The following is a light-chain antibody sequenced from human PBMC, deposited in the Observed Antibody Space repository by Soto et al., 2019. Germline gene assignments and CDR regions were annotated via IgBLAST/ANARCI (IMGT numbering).Light chain of an antibody. CDR2: KAS. CDR3: QKYSVSSGP. Sequence: DIQMTQSPASLSWSVGDRVTITCRASRTISSWLAWYQQKPGKAPKLLIYKASTLKSGVPSRFSGSGSGTEFTLTISSLQPEDVATYYCQKYSVSSGPFGQGTKVDIK. V-gene: IGKV1-5*03. J-gene: IGKJ1*01. CDR1: RTISSW.